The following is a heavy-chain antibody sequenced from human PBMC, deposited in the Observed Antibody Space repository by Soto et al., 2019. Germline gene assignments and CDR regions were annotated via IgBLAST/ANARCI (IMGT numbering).Heavy chain of an antibody. V-gene: IGHV4-30-2*01. CDR2: IYHSGST. Sequence: SETLSLTCAVSGGSISSGGYSWSWIRQPPGKGLEWIGYIYHSGSTYYNPSLKSRVTISVDRSKNQFSLKLSSVTAADTAVYYCARAYSNYATPSNWFDPWGQGTLVTVS. CDR3: ARAYSNYATPSNWFDP. D-gene: IGHD4-4*01. CDR1: GGSISSGGYS. J-gene: IGHJ5*02.